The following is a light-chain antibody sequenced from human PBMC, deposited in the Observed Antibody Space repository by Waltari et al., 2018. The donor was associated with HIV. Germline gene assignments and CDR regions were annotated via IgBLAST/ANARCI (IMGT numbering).Light chain of an antibody. CDR2: EVD. CDR3: CSYASSGTFVV. CDR1: TTDVSSSNL. V-gene: IGLV2-23*02. J-gene: IGLJ2*01. Sequence: QSALTQPASVSGSPGQSITISCTGITTDVSSSNLVSWYQHHPGKAPKLMIFEVDKRPAGVSNRFSGAKSGNTASLTISWLHAEDEADYYCCSYASSGTFVVFGGGTNLTVL.